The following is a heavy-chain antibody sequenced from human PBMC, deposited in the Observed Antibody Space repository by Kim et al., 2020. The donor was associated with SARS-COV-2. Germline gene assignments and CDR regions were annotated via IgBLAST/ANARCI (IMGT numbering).Heavy chain of an antibody. D-gene: IGHD3-10*01. J-gene: IGHJ1*01. CDR3: VRDRYYGWGSYSACC. Sequence: GGSLRLSCEVSGFTSDEYVMHWVRQGPGKGLVWVSRTNSAGTNINYVDSVKGRFTISRDNSKNTLYLQMNSLREEDTAVYYCVRDRYYGWGSYSACCWG. CDR2: TNSAGTNI. CDR1: GFTSDEYV. V-gene: IGHV3-74*01.